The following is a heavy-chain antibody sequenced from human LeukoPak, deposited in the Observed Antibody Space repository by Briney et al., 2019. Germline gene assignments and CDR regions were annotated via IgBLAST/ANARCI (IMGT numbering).Heavy chain of an antibody. Sequence: ASVKVSCKASGGTFSSYAISWVRQAPGQGLEWMGWISAYNGNTNYAQKLQGRVTMTTDTSTSTAYMELRSLRSDDTAVYYCARMVSYCSSTSCYLAKAQNGPFDYWGQGTLVTVSS. V-gene: IGHV1-18*01. CDR3: ARMVSYCSSTSCYLAKAQNGPFDY. CDR1: GGTFSSYA. CDR2: ISAYNGNT. D-gene: IGHD2-2*01. J-gene: IGHJ4*02.